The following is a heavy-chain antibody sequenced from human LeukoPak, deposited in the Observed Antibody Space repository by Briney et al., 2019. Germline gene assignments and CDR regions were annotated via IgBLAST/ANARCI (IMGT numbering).Heavy chain of an antibody. CDR1: GGSISSYY. D-gene: IGHD1-26*01. V-gene: IGHV4-59*08. Sequence: SETLSLTCTVSGGSISSYYWSWIRQPPGKGLEWIGYIYYSGSTNYNPSLKSRVTISVDTSKNQFSLKLSSVTAADTAVYYCNYHGVGARHFDYWGQGTLVTVSS. CDR2: IYYSGST. J-gene: IGHJ4*02. CDR3: NYHGVGARHFDY.